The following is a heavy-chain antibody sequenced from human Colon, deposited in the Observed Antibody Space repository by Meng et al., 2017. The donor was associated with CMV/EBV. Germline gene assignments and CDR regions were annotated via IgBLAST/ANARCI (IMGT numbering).Heavy chain of an antibody. J-gene: IGHJ4*02. CDR3: AREYYGSASYYNFDY. CDR2: IHTNAGNP. V-gene: IGHV7-4-1*02. CDR1: GYSFVSYA. D-gene: IGHD3-10*01. Sequence: SGYSFVSYAMHWVRQAPGQGLEWMGWIHTNAGNPTYAQGFTGRFVFSSDTSVSTASLQINSLKAEDTGVYYCAREYYGSASYYNFDYWGQGTLVTVSS.